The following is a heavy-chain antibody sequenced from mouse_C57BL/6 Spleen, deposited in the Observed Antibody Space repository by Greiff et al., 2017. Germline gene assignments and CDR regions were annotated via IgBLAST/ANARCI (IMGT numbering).Heavy chain of an antibody. CDR1: GFNIKDDY. Sequence: VQLQQSGAELVRPGASVKLSCTASGFNIKDDYMHWVKQRPEQGLEWIGWIGPGNGDTEYASKFQGKATITADTSANTAYLHLSSLTTENTAVYDVTTPYYYGIRGSMDYWGQGTSVTVSS. CDR3: TTPYYYGIRGSMDY. J-gene: IGHJ4*01. D-gene: IGHD1-1*01. CDR2: IGPGNGDT. V-gene: IGHV14-4*01.